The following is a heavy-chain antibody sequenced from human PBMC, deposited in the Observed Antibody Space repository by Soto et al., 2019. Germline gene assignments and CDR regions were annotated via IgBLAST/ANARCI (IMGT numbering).Heavy chain of an antibody. J-gene: IGHJ6*02. V-gene: IGHV4-30-4*01. CDR3: ASRGSGSGWWNYYYYGMDV. CDR2: IYYSGST. D-gene: IGHD6-19*01. CDR1: GGSISSGDYY. Sequence: SETLSLTCTVSGGSISSGDYYWSWIRQPPGKGLEWIGYIYYSGSTYYNPSLKSRVTISVDTSKNQFSLKLSSVTAADTAVYYCASRGSGSGWWNYYYYGMDVWGQGTTVTVSS.